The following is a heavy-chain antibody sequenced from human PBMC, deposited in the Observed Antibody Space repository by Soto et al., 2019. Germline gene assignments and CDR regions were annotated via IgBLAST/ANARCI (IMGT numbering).Heavy chain of an antibody. Sequence: EVQLVESGGGLVQPGGSLRLSCAASGFTFSRYWMHWVRQAPGKGLVWLSRIDSGGSTTYYADSVKGRFTISSDNDKDTVYLQMNSLRAEDTAVYYCASPYMYSSGLYFYGMDVWGQGTTVTVSS. CDR1: GFTFSRYW. CDR3: ASPYMYSSGLYFYGMDV. CDR2: IDSGGSTT. D-gene: IGHD6-19*01. J-gene: IGHJ6*02. V-gene: IGHV3-74*01.